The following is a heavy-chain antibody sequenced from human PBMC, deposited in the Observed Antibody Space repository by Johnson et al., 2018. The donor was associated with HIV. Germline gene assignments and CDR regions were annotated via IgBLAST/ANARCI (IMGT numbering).Heavy chain of an antibody. Sequence: QLVESGGVVVQPGGSLRLSCETSRFTFDDYAMHWVRQAPGKGLEWVSLIHWDGDSTYYADSVKGRFTISRDNAKNSLYLQMNSLRAEDTALYYCARDGPYSGYDENAFDIWGQGTMVTVSS. CDR3: ARDGPYSGYDENAFDI. D-gene: IGHD5-12*01. CDR2: IHWDGDST. V-gene: IGHV3-43D*03. CDR1: RFTFDDYA. J-gene: IGHJ3*02.